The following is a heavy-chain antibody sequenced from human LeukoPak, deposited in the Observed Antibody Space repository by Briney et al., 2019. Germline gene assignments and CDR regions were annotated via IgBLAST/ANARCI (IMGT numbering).Heavy chain of an antibody. V-gene: IGHV3-33*01. CDR1: GFTFSSYG. CDR3: ARGRSNPRYGYNPPLDY. J-gene: IGHJ4*02. Sequence: GGSLRLSCAASGFTFSSYGMHWVRQAPGKGLEWVAAIWYDGSNKYYADSVKGRFTISRDNSKNTLYLQMNSLRAEDTAVYYCARGRSNPRYGYNPPLDYCGQGTLVTVSS. CDR2: IWYDGSNK. D-gene: IGHD5-24*01.